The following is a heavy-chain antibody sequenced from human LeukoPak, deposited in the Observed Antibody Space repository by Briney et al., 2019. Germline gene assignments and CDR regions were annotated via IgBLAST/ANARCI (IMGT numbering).Heavy chain of an antibody. CDR2: INHSGST. CDR3: ARVILYRDWFDP. Sequence: SGTLSLTCAVYGGSFSGYYWSWIRQPPGKGLEWIGEINHSGSTNYNPSLKSRVTISVDTSKNQFSLKLSSVTAADTAVYYCARVILYRDWFDPWGQGTLVTVSS. J-gene: IGHJ5*02. CDR1: GGSFSGYY. D-gene: IGHD2-8*01. V-gene: IGHV4-34*01.